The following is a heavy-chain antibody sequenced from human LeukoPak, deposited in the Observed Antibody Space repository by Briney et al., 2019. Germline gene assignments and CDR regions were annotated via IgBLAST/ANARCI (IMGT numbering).Heavy chain of an antibody. CDR3: ATALYCSRTSCGYGMDV. J-gene: IGHJ6*02. V-gene: IGHV1-24*01. D-gene: IGHD2-2*01. Sequence: ASVKVSCKVSGYTLTELSMHWVRQAPGKGLEWMGGFDPEDGETIHAQKFQGRATMTEDASTDTAYMELRSLRSEDTGVYYCATALYCSRTSCGYGMDVWGQGTTVTVSS. CDR1: GYTLTELS. CDR2: FDPEDGET.